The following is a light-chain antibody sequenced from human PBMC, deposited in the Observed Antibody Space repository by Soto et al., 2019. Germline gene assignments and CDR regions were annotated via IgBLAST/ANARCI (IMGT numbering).Light chain of an antibody. CDR3: QQYDSLPPT. J-gene: IGKJ5*01. V-gene: IGKV1-33*01. CDR2: DAS. Sequence: DIQMTQSPSSLSASVGDRVTITCQASQDISSSLNWYQQRPGKAPKLLIYDASNLEPGVPSRFSGSRSGTDFTFSISSLQPEDVATYYCQQYDSLPPTFGQGTRLDIK. CDR1: QDISSS.